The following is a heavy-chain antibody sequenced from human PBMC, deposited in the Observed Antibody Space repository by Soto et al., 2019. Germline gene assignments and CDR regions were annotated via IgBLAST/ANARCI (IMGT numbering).Heavy chain of an antibody. CDR3: TTEDPDILTGYYSGMDV. D-gene: IGHD3-9*01. CDR1: GFTFSNAC. V-gene: IGHV3-15*07. Sequence: VGSLRLSCAASGFTFSNACMNWVRQAPGKGLEWVGRIKSKTDGGTTDYAAPVKGRFTISRDDSKNTLYLQMNSLKTEDTAVYYCTTEDPDILTGYYSGMDVWGQGTTVTVS. CDR2: IKSKTDGGTT. J-gene: IGHJ6*02.